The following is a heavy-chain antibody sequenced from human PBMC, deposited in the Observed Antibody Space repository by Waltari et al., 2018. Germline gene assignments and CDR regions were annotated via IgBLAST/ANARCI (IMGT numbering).Heavy chain of an antibody. D-gene: IGHD3-16*01. CDR2: ISWNSGKA. Sequence: EVQLVESGGGLVQPDRSLRLSCAAAGFTFEDYAMNWVRQGVGKGLEWVSGISWNSGKAVYADSVKGRFTISRDNAKKSLYLQMNSLRPEDMALYYCAKDVQAHLGEADGVFDIWGQGTMVTVSS. CDR3: AKDVQAHLGEADGVFDI. CDR1: GFTFEDYA. V-gene: IGHV3-9*03. J-gene: IGHJ3*02.